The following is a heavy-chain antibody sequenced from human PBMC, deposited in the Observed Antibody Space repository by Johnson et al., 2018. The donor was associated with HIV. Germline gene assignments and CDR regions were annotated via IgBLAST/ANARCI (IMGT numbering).Heavy chain of an antibody. V-gene: IGHV3-30-3*01. CDR1: GFTFGDYA. CDR2: ISYDGSNK. CDR3: ARDYDIPRDDGFDI. D-gene: IGHD3-9*01. J-gene: IGHJ3*02. Sequence: QVQLVESGGGLVQPGGSLRLSCAASGFTFGDYAMSWVRQAPGKGLEWVAVISYDGSNKYYADSVKGRFTISRDNSKNTLYLQMHSLRTEDTAVYYCARDYDIPRDDGFDIWGQGTMVTVSS.